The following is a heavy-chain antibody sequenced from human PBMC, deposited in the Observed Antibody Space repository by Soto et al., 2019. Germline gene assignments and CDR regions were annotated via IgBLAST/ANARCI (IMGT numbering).Heavy chain of an antibody. J-gene: IGHJ3*01. CDR3: AREGILGLFDAYDL. V-gene: IGHV1-18*04. D-gene: IGHD3-3*01. Sequence: QDQLVQSGAEVKKPGASVKVSCKASVFTSSGISWVRQAPGQRLEWMGWISTHNGNTIYAQKFQGRVIMTMDTSTTTVYMELRSLRPDDTSVYLCAREGILGLFDAYDLWGQGAMVTVSS. CDR1: VFTSSG. CDR2: ISTHNGNT.